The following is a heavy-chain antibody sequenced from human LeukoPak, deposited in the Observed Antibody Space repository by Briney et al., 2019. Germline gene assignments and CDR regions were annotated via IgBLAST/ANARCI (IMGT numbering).Heavy chain of an antibody. D-gene: IGHD6-13*01. CDR3: ARWRGYSSGWSGPFDD. J-gene: IGHJ4*02. CDR1: GYTFTGHY. Sequence: ASVKVSCKASGYTFTGHYTHWVRQAPGQGLEWMGWIDPKSGGTKYAQRFQGRVTMTRDTSINTGYMELSSLTSDDTAVYYCARWRGYSSGWSGPFDDWGQGTLVTVSS. V-gene: IGHV1-2*02. CDR2: IDPKSGGT.